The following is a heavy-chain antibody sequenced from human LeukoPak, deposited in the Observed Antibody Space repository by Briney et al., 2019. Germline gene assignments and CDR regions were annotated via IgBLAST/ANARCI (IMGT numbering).Heavy chain of an antibody. J-gene: IGHJ3*01. CDR1: GYTFTSYG. CDR3: ARDRYPLSTMIVPGA. CDR2: ISAYNGNT. V-gene: IGHV1-18*01. Sequence: ASVKVSCKASGYTFTSYGISWVRQAPGQGLEWMGWISAYNGNTNYAQKLQGRVTMTTDTSTSTAYMELRSLRSDDTAVYYCARDRYPLSTMIVPGAWGKGTMVTVSS. D-gene: IGHD3-22*01.